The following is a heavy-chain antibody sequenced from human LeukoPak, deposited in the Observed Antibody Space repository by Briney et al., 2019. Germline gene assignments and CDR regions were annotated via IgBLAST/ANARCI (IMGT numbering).Heavy chain of an antibody. J-gene: IGHJ4*02. CDR1: GFTFSSYG. V-gene: IGHV3-33*01. CDR2: IWYDGSNK. Sequence: PGRSLRLSCAASGFTFSSYGMHWVRQAPGKGLEWVAVIWYDGSNKYYADSVKGRFTISRDNSKNTLYLQMNSLRAEDTAVYYCARNPHPGFGEAGGPFDYWRQGTLVTVSS. D-gene: IGHD3-10*01. CDR3: ARNPHPGFGEAGGPFDY.